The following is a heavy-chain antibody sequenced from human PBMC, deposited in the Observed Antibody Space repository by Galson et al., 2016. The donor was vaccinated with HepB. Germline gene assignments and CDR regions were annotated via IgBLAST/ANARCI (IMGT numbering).Heavy chain of an antibody. CDR2: IDPGDSYT. Sequence: QSGAEVKKPGESLRISCKASGYSFTSYWVTWVRQMPGKGLEWMGRIDPGDSYTRYSPSFQGHVTISADKSLTTVYLQWKSLRASDTAIYYCARHCSGGSCYHPDYWGQGTLVTVSS. CDR1: GYSFTSYW. D-gene: IGHD2-15*01. V-gene: IGHV5-10-1*01. J-gene: IGHJ4*02. CDR3: ARHCSGGSCYHPDY.